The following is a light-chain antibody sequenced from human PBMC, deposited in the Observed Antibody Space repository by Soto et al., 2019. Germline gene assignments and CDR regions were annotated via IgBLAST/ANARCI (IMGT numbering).Light chain of an antibody. CDR3: QHEIYTLSLT. V-gene: IGKV3-20*01. CDR1: QSVSSNY. CDR2: GAS. J-gene: IGKJ4*02. Sequence: EIVLTQSPGTLSLSPGERVTLSCRASQSVSSNYLAWYQQKPGQAPRLLIYGASSRATGIPDRFSGRGSGTDFTLTISRLEPEYFFVDYWQHEIYTLSLTTRGG.